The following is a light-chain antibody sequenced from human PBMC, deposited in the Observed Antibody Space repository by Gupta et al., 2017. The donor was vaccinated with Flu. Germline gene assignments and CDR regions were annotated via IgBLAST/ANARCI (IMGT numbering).Light chain of an antibody. J-gene: IGLJ3*02. CDR1: SNDVGGYNY. CDR3: CSYSTASTWV. CDR2: EVN. Sequence: QSALTQPASVSGSPGQSIPISCTGTSNDVGGYNYVSWYQHHPGKAPKLMIYEVNSRPSGVANRFSGFKSGSTASLTISGLQAEDEANYYCCSYSTASTWVFGGGTKLTVL. V-gene: IGLV2-14*01.